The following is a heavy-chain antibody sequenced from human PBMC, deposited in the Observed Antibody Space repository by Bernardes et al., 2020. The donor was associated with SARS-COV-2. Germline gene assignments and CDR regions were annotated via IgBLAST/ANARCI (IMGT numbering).Heavy chain of an antibody. D-gene: IGHD3-3*01. Sequence: GGSLRLSCAASGFTFSSYAMSGVRQAPGKGLEWVSGISGSGGSTYYADSVKGRFTISRDNSKNTLYLQMNSLRAEDTAVYYCAKFGDSASYYDFWSGYTIFDYWGQGTLVTVSS. CDR2: ISGSGGST. J-gene: IGHJ4*02. CDR3: AKFGDSASYYDFWSGYTIFDY. CDR1: GFTFSSYA. V-gene: IGHV3-23*01.